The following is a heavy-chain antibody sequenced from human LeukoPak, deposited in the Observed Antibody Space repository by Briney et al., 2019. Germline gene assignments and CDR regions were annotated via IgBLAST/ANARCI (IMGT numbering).Heavy chain of an antibody. D-gene: IGHD3-10*01. V-gene: IGHV3-7*03. Sequence: GGSLRLSCAASGFTFSSYWMSWVRQAPGKGLEWVANIKQDGSERYYVDSVEGRFTISRDNAKNSLDLQMNSLRSEDTAVYYCARLRGGILYDYWGQGTLVTVSS. CDR1: GFTFSSYW. CDR2: IKQDGSER. CDR3: ARLRGGILYDY. J-gene: IGHJ4*02.